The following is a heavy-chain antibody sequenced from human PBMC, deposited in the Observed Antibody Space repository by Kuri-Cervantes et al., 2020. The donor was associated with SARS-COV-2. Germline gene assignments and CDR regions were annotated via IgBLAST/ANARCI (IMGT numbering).Heavy chain of an antibody. Sequence: GESLKISCAASGFIFEDYTMHWVRQTPGKGLEWVSLINWDGTSTYYADSVKGRFSISRDNSKNSLYLQMNSLRTEDTALYYCAKDIGHDGYYYGMDVWGQGTTVTVSS. V-gene: IGHV3-43*01. CDR1: GFIFEDYT. CDR3: AKDIGHDGYYYGMDV. CDR2: INWDGTST. D-gene: IGHD3-16*01. J-gene: IGHJ6*02.